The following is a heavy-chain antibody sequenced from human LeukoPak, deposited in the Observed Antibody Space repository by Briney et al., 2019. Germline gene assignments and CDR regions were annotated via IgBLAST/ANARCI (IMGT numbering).Heavy chain of an antibody. CDR2: ISFDGSNK. J-gene: IGHJ4*02. D-gene: IGHD3-10*01. CDR3: ATGGGGSGSLFHY. CDR1: GFTFSSYA. V-gene: IGHV3-30*04. Sequence: GRSLRLSCAASGFTFSSYAMHWVRQAPGRGLEWVALISFDGSNKYYADSVKGRFTISRDNSKNTLYLQMNSLRPEDTAVYYCATGGGGSGSLFHYWGQGTLVTVSS.